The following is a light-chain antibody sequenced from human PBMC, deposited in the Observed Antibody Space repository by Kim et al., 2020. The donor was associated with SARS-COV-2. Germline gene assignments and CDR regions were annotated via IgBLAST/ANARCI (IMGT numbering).Light chain of an antibody. Sequence: SYELTQPPSVSAAPGKTATITCGGNYIGRTSVHWYQQKPGQAPVLVMYYDSDRPSGISERFSGSNSGNTAALTINRVEAGDEADYYCQVWDSNSNHVVFGGGTKLTVL. V-gene: IGLV3-21*04. J-gene: IGLJ3*02. CDR3: QVWDSNSNHVV. CDR1: YIGRTS. CDR2: YDS.